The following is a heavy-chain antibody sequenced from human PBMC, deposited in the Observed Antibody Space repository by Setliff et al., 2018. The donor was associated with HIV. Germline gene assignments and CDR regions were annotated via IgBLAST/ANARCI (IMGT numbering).Heavy chain of an antibody. Sequence: GGSLRLSCAASGFTFSICAMHWVRQAPGKGLEWVAFISYDGSYEYYADSVKGRFTISRDNSKNTVFLQMNSLRADDTAVYYCARDRQIAAAGRSNYYYGMDVWGQGTTVTVSS. D-gene: IGHD6-13*01. CDR1: GFTFSICA. CDR3: ARDRQIAAAGRSNYYYGMDV. CDR2: ISYDGSYE. V-gene: IGHV3-30*14. J-gene: IGHJ6*02.